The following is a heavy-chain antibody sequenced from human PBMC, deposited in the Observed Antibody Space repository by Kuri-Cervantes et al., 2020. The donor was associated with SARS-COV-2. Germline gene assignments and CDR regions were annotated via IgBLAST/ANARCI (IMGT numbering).Heavy chain of an antibody. V-gene: IGHV1-2*02. CDR1: GYTFTGYY. CDR3: ARTGVRFLEWLSKDADAFDI. CDR2: INPNSGGT. J-gene: IGHJ3*02. Sequence: ASVKVSCKASGYTFTGYYMHWVRQAPGQGLEWMGWINPNSGGTNYAQKLQGRVTMTTDTSTSTAYMELRSLRSDDTAVYYCARTGVRFLEWLSKDADAFDIWGQGTMVTVSS. D-gene: IGHD3-3*01.